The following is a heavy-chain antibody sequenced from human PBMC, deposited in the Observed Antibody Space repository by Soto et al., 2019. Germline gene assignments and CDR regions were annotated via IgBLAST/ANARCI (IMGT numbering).Heavy chain of an antibody. D-gene: IGHD3-16*01. CDR3: AKSGGRYTTVGTDYVDFFQY. CDR1: GFTFDDYT. Sequence: EVQLVESGGGLVQPGRSLRLSCVASGFTFDDYTMHWVRQAPGKGLEWVSGISWNSGTIGYADSLKGRFTISRDNANHSLYLQMNSLTAEDTALYSCAKSGGRYTTVGTDYVDFFQYWCQGNLVTVAS. V-gene: IGHV3-9*01. CDR2: ISWNSGTI. J-gene: IGHJ4*02.